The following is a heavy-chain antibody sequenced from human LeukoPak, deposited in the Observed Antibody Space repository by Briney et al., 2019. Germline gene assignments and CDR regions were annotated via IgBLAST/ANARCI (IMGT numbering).Heavy chain of an antibody. CDR3: YAHYDILTGPTGDAFDI. CDR1: GGSISSGDYY. Sequence: SETLSLTCTVSGGSISSGDYYWSWIRQPPGKGLEWIGYIYYSGSTYYNPSLKSRVTISVDTSKNQFSLKLSSVTAADTAVYYCYAHYDILTGPTGDAFDIWGQGTMVTVSS. J-gene: IGHJ3*02. D-gene: IGHD3-9*01. CDR2: IYYSGST. V-gene: IGHV4-30-4*08.